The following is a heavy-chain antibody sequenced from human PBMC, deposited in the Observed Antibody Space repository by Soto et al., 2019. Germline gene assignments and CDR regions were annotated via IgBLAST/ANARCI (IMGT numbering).Heavy chain of an antibody. CDR2: IYYSGST. Sequence: SETMSLTCTVSGGSISSYYWSWIRQPPGKGLEWIGYIYYSGSTNYNPSLKSRVTISVDTSKNQFPLKLSSVTAADTAVYYCARVWGGAFDIWGQGTMVTVSS. CDR1: GGSISSYY. CDR3: ARVWGGAFDI. V-gene: IGHV4-59*01. D-gene: IGHD3-10*01. J-gene: IGHJ3*02.